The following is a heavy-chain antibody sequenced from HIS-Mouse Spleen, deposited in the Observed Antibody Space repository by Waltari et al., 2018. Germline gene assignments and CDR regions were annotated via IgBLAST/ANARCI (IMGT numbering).Heavy chain of an antibody. CDR3: LITGTTSWYFDL. CDR2: IRSKANSYAT. V-gene: IGHV3-73*01. D-gene: IGHD1-7*01. Sequence: EVQLVESGGGLVQPGGSLKLSCAASGFTFSGSAMHWVRQASGKGLEWVGRIRSKANSYATAYAASVKGRFTISRDDSKNTAYLQMNSLKTEDTAVYYCLITGTTSWYFDLWGRGTLVTVSS. J-gene: IGHJ2*01. CDR1: GFTFSGSA.